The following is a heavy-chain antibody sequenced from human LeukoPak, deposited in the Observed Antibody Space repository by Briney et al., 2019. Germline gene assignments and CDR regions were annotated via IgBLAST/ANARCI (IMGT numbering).Heavy chain of an antibody. Sequence: PGGSLRLSCAASGFTFSSYSMNWVRQAPGKGLEWVSSISSSSSYIYYADSVKGRFTISRDNAKNSLYLQMNSLRAEDTAVYYCARDLSIQLWFFDYWGQGTLVTVSS. CDR1: GFTFSSYS. CDR2: ISSSSSYI. CDR3: ARDLSIQLWFFDY. J-gene: IGHJ4*02. D-gene: IGHD5-18*01. V-gene: IGHV3-21*01.